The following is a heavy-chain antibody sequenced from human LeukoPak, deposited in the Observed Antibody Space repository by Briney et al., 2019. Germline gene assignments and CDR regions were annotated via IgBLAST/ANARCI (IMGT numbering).Heavy chain of an antibody. Sequence: GGSLRLSCAASGFTFSSYSMNWVRQAPGKGLEWVSSISSSSSYIYYADSVKGRFTISRDNAKNPLYLQMNSLRAEDTAVYYCASGGTDDAFDIWGQGTMVTVSS. D-gene: IGHD1-14*01. CDR2: ISSSSSYI. CDR3: ASGGTDDAFDI. V-gene: IGHV3-21*01. CDR1: GFTFSSYS. J-gene: IGHJ3*02.